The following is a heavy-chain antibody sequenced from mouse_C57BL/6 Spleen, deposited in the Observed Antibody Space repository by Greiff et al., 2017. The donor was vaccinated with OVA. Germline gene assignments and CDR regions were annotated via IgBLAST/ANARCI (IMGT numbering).Heavy chain of an antibody. J-gene: IGHJ4*01. V-gene: IGHV8-12*01. CDR2: IYWDDDK. CDR3: ARRRGLLREDAMDY. D-gene: IGHD1-1*01. Sequence: QVTLKESGPGILQSSQTLSLTCSFSGFSLSTSGMGVSWIRQPSGKGLEWLAHIYWDDDKRYNPSLKSRLTISKDTSRNQVFLKITSVDTADTATYYCARRRGLLREDAMDYWGQGTSVTVSS. CDR1: GFSLSTSGMG.